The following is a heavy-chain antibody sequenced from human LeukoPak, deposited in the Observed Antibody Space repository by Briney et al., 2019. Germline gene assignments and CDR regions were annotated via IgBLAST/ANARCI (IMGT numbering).Heavy chain of an antibody. V-gene: IGHV3-64*02. J-gene: IGHJ6*02. D-gene: IGHD4-17*01. Sequence: GGSLRLSCAASGFTFSSYAMHWARQAPGKGLEYVSAINNNGGITFYADSVKGRFTISRDNSKNTLYLHMGSLRGEDMAVYYCARSSRLTVTNGGYYYGVDVWGQGTTVTVSS. CDR3: ARSSRLTVTNGGYYYGVDV. CDR2: INNNGGIT. CDR1: GFTFSSYA.